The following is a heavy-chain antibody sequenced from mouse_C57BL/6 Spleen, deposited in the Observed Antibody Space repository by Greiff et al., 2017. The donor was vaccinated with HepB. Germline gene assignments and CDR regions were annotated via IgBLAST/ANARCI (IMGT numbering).Heavy chain of an antibody. CDR1: GYTFTSYW. J-gene: IGHJ3*01. CDR2: IDPSDSYT. Sequence: QVQLQQPGAELVMPGASVKLSCKASGYTFTSYWMHWVKQRPGQGLEWIGEIDPSDSYTNYNQKFKGKSTLTVDKSSSTAYMQLSSLTSEDSAVYYCARGMLRRQAWFAYWGQGTLVTVSA. D-gene: IGHD2-12*01. CDR3: ARGMLRRQAWFAY. V-gene: IGHV1-69*01.